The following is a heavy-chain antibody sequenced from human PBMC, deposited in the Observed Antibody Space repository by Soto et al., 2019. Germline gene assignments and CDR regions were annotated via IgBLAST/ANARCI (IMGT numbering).Heavy chain of an antibody. V-gene: IGHV3-7*04. J-gene: IGHJ4*02. Sequence: PGGSLRLSCAAPGFTFSSYWVIWVRQATGEGLEWVANIKQDGSEKYYVDSVKGRFTISRDNAKNSLYLQMNSLRAEDTAVYYCAREGYCSSTSCWGIDYWGQGTLVTVSS. CDR3: AREGYCSSTSCWGIDY. D-gene: IGHD2-2*01. CDR2: IKQDGSEK. CDR1: GFTFSSYW.